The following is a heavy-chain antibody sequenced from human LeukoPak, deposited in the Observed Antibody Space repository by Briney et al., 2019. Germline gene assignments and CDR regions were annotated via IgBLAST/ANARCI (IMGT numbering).Heavy chain of an antibody. CDR1: GGSISSSSYY. V-gene: IGHV4-39*07. CDR2: IYYSGST. J-gene: IGHJ4*02. Sequence: SETLSLTCTVSGGSISSSSYYWGWIRQPPGKGLEWIGSIYYSGSTYYNPSLKSRVTISVDTSKNPFSLKLSSVTAADTAVYYCAREEWFGELPYDYWGQGTLVTVSS. D-gene: IGHD3-10*01. CDR3: AREEWFGELPYDY.